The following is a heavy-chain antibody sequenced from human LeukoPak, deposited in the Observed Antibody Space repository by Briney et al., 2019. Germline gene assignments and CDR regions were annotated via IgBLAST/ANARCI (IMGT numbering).Heavy chain of an antibody. CDR1: GFTFDDYA. CDR3: AKDLSGSSWSIDY. Sequence: GGSLRLSCAASGFTFDDYAMHWVRQAPGKGLEWVSGISWNSGSIGYADPVKGRFTISRDNAKNSLYLQMNSLRAEDTALYYCAKDLSGSSWSIDYWGQGTLVTVSS. CDR2: ISWNSGSI. J-gene: IGHJ4*02. V-gene: IGHV3-9*01. D-gene: IGHD6-13*01.